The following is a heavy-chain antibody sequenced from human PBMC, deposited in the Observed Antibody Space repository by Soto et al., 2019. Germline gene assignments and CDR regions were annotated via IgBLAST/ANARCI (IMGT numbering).Heavy chain of an antibody. D-gene: IGHD3-3*02. CDR1: GGTFRTSD. J-gene: IGHJ6*02. V-gene: IGHV1-69*12. CDR2: IMPVFRRP. CDR3: ARDKDRPQLGGNYYYILDV. Sequence: QVQLVQSGAEVKKPGSSVKVSCKASGGTFRTSDISWVRQAPGQGLEWVGGIMPVFRRPKYAQNFQGRVTISADESTSTAYMELSSLRSDDTAVYYCARDKDRPQLGGNYYYILDVWGQGTAVTVSS.